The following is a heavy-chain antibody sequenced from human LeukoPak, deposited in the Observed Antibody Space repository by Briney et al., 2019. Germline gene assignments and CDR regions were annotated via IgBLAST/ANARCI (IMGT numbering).Heavy chain of an antibody. CDR3: ARGNYYDSSGKEYFDP. Sequence: SQTLSLTCTVSGGSISSGGYYWSWIRQHPGKGLEWIGYIYYSGSTYYNPSLKSRVTISVDTSKNQFSLKLSSVTAADTAMYYCARGNYYDSSGKEYFDPWGQGTLVTVSS. V-gene: IGHV4-31*03. CDR1: GGSISSGGYY. D-gene: IGHD3-22*01. J-gene: IGHJ5*02. CDR2: IYYSGST.